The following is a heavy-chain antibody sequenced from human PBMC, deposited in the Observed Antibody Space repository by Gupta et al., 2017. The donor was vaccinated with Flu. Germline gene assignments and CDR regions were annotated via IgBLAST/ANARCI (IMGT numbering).Heavy chain of an antibody. V-gene: IGHV3-33*01. CDR3: AGGYCCGGSCYEPNTY. J-gene: IGHJ4*02. CDR2: IWYDGSNK. CDR1: IYGSYG. Sequence: IYGSYGMHWVRQAPGKGLEWVAVIWYDGSNKYYADSVKGRFTISRDNSKNTLYLQMNSLRAEDTTVYYCAGGYCCGGSCYEPNTYWGPGTLVTVS. D-gene: IGHD2-15*01.